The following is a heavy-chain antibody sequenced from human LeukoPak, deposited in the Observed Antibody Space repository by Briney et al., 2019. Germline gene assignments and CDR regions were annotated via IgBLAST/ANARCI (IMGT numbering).Heavy chain of an antibody. CDR3: AKDLYGDYGGIDY. J-gene: IGHJ4*02. D-gene: IGHD4-17*01. CDR2: IRGNSGST. CDR1: GFTFSIYA. Sequence: GGSLRLSCAASGFTFSIYAMSWVRQAPGKGLEWVSVIRGNSGSTYYADSVKGQFTISRDNSKNTLYLQMNSLRAEDTAIYHCAKDLYGDYGGIDYWGQGTLVTVSS. V-gene: IGHV3-23*01.